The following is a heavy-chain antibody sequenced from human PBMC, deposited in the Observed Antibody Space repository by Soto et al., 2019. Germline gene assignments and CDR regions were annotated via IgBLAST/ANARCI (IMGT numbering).Heavy chain of an antibody. CDR1: GGSFSGYQ. CDR2: INDSGNI. CDR3: ARGLILWFGELSRRGGYYYYVDV. D-gene: IGHD3-10*01. J-gene: IGHJ6*03. Sequence: QVQLQQWGAGLLKPSETLSLTCAVYGGSFSGYQWSWIRQTPGKGLEWIGEINDSGNINYNPSLKSRVTILIDTPKKQISLKLTSVTAAETAVYYCARGLILWFGELSRRGGYYYYVDVWGKGTAVTVSS. V-gene: IGHV4-34*01.